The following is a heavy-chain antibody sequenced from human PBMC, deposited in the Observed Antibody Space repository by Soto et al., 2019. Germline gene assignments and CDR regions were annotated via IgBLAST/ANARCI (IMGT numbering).Heavy chain of an antibody. CDR1: GFSLTTSGVG. CDR2: IYWDDDK. Sequence: QITLNECGPTQVKPRQTLTLTCTFSGFSLTTSGVGVGWIRQSPGKAPEWLALIYWDDDKRYSPSLKSRLTITKDTSKNQVVLTMADLDPADTATYYCAHRVLRTVFGLVTTTAIYFDFWGQGTPVAVSS. V-gene: IGHV2-5*02. CDR3: AHRVLRTVFGLVTTTAIYFDF. D-gene: IGHD3-3*01. J-gene: IGHJ4*02.